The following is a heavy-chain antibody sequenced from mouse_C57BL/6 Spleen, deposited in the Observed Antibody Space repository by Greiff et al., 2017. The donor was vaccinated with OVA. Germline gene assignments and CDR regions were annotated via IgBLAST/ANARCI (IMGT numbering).Heavy chain of an antibody. CDR2: IWSGGST. J-gene: IGHJ2*01. Sequence: VKLMESGPGLVQPSQSLSITCTVSGFSLTSYGVHWVRQSPGKGLEWLGVIWSGGSTDYNAAFISRLSISKDNSKSQVFFKMNSLQADDTAIYYCARNGGLRRGGFDYWGQGTTLTVSS. CDR3: ARNGGLRRGGFDY. V-gene: IGHV2-2*01. CDR1: GFSLTSYG. D-gene: IGHD2-4*01.